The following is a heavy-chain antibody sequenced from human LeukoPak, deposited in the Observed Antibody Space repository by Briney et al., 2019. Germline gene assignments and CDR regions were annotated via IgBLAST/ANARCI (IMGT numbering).Heavy chain of an antibody. CDR2: IYYSGST. J-gene: IGHJ4*02. CDR1: GGSISSSSYY. V-gene: IGHV4-39*01. Sequence: SGTLSLTCTVSGGSISSSSYYWGWIRQPPGKGLEWIGSIYYSGSTYYNPSLKSRVTISVDTSKNQFSLKLSSVTAADTAVYYCARFHSYDFYSDYWGQGTLVTVSS. CDR3: ARFHSYDFYSDY. D-gene: IGHD3-3*01.